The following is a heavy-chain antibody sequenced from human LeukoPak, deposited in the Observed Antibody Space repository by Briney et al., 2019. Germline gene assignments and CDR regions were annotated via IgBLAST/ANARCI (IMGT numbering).Heavy chain of an antibody. D-gene: IGHD3-10*01. Sequence: EXXSLTCTVSGGSISSYYWSWIRQPPGKGLEWIGYIYYSGSTNYNPSLKSRVTISVDTSKNQFSLKLSSVTAADTAVYYCARDYYGSGALDYWGQGTLVTVSS. CDR2: IYYSGST. CDR3: ARDYYGSGALDY. J-gene: IGHJ4*02. CDR1: GGSISSYY. V-gene: IGHV4-59*01.